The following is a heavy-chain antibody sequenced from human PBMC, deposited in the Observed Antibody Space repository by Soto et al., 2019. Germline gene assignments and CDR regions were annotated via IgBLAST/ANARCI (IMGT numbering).Heavy chain of an antibody. CDR2: IYYDGNT. Sequence: PSXTLCLTGTVSGGSITSSRHYCGWILQHPGKGLECIGNIYYDGNTYYNPSLKSRVTISLDTSKNQFSLRLNSVTAADTAVYYCARSSITPRLFMYPFDYWGQGTLVTVSS. CDR3: ARSSITPRLFMYPFDY. V-gene: IGHV4-39*01. J-gene: IGHJ4*02. CDR1: GGSITSSRHY. D-gene: IGHD6-6*01.